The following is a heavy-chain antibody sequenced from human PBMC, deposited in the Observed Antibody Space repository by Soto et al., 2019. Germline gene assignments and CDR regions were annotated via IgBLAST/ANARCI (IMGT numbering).Heavy chain of an antibody. CDR2: TSQSGSA. Sequence: ASETLSLTCPVSGGSISSGGYSWTWIRQSPGKGLEWLGFTSQSGSAYYNPSLKSRVTISVDRSKNQFSLNLTSVTAADTAVYYCARDYYGMDVWGQGTTVTVSS. V-gene: IGHV4-30-2*06. CDR3: ARDYYGMDV. CDR1: GGSISSGGYS. J-gene: IGHJ6*02.